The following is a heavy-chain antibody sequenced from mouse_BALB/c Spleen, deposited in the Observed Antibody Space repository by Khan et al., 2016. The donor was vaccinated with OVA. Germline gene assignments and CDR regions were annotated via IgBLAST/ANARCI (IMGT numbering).Heavy chain of an antibody. Sequence: QIQLVQSGPELKKPGETVKISCKASGYTFTNYGMNWVKQAPGKGLKWMGWINTYTGEPTYADDFKGRFAFSLDTSASTAYLQINNLKNEDMATYFCARHGSSYYYAMDYWGQGTSVTVSS. J-gene: IGHJ4*01. CDR1: GYTFTNYG. V-gene: IGHV9-1*02. CDR2: INTYTGEP. D-gene: IGHD1-1*01. CDR3: ARHGSSYYYAMDY.